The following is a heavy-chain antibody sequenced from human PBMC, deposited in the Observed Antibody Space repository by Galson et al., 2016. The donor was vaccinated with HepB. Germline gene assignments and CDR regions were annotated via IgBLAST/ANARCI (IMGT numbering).Heavy chain of an antibody. V-gene: IGHV3-21*04. D-gene: IGHD6-13*01. CDR1: GFTFSSYS. J-gene: IGHJ4*02. CDR3: AALVSSWSQLDY. Sequence: SLRLSCAASGFTFSSYSMNWVRQAPGKGLEWVSSISSSSYIYYADSVKGRFTISRDNAKNSLYLKMNSLRAADPAVYYCAALVSSWSQLDYWGQGMLVTVSS. CDR2: ISSSSYI.